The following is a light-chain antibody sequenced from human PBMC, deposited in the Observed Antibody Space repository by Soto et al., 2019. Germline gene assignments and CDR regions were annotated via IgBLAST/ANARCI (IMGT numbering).Light chain of an antibody. J-gene: IGKJ5*01. CDR2: DAS. CDR1: HDIDTF. Sequence: DIQMTQSPSSLSSSVGESVTLTCRASHDIDTFLHWYQQRPGEAPKLLIFDASKLKSGVPFSFSGSGCGTEFTLTISSMQPEDFATYYCQKNSRSASITFGQGPRREIK. CDR3: QKNSRSASIT. V-gene: IGKV1-39*01.